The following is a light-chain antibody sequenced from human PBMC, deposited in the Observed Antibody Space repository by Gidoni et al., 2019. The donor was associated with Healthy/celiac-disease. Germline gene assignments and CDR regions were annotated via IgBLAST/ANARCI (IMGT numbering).Light chain of an antibody. Sequence: SYVLTQPPSVSGSPGQTARITCGGKNLGSQSVHWYQQKPGQAPVLVVYDDSDRPSGIPERFSGSNSGNTATLTISRVEAGDEADYYCQVWDSSSDHVVFGGGTKLTVL. CDR1: NLGSQS. V-gene: IGLV3-21*02. CDR3: QVWDSSSDHVV. J-gene: IGLJ2*01. CDR2: DDS.